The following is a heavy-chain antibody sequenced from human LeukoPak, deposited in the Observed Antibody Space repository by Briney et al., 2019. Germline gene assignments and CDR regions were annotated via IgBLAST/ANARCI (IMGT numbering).Heavy chain of an antibody. V-gene: IGHV4-34*01. Sequence: SETLSFTCAVYGGSFSGYYWSWIRQPPGKGLEWIGEINHSGSTNYNPSLKSRVTISVDTSKNQFSLKLSSVTAADTAVYYCARVRYFDWLKFDYWGQGTLVTVSS. D-gene: IGHD3-9*01. CDR1: GGSFSGYY. CDR3: ARVRYFDWLKFDY. CDR2: INHSGST. J-gene: IGHJ4*02.